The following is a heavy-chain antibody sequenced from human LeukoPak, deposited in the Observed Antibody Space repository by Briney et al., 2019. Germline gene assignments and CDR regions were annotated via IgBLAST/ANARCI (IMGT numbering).Heavy chain of an antibody. CDR2: IYYSGST. D-gene: IGHD3-10*01. Sequence: SETLSLTCTVSGGSISSSSYYWGWIRQPPGKGLEWIGSIYYSGSTYYNPSLKSRVTISVDTSKNQFSLKLSSVTAADTAVYYCARRPLWFGELPHDYWGQGTLVTVSS. CDR3: ARRPLWFGELPHDY. CDR1: GGSISSSSYY. V-gene: IGHV4-39*07. J-gene: IGHJ4*02.